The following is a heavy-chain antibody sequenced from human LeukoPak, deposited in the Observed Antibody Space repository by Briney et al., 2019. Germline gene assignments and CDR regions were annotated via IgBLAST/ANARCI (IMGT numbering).Heavy chain of an antibody. J-gene: IGHJ5*02. CDR1: GGSISSRSYY. CDR3: ARESSSREDWFDP. Sequence: SETLSLTCIVSGGSISSRSYYWDWIRQPPGKGLEWIGNLFDSGNTHYNPSLRSRLTMSVDTSKNQFSLKLSSMTAADTAVYYCARESSSREDWFDPWGRGTLVTVSS. D-gene: IGHD6-6*01. V-gene: IGHV4-39*02. CDR2: LFDSGNT.